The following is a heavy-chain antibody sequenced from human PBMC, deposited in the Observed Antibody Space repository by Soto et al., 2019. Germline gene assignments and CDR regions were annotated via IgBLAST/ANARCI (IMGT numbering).Heavy chain of an antibody. CDR2: INHSGST. Sequence: ETLSLTCAVYGGSFSGYYWSWIRQPPGKGLEWIGEINHSGSTNYNPSLKSRVTISVDTSKNQFSLKLTSVTAADTAVYYCARDKITGLFDYWGQGTLVTSPQ. CDR3: ARDKITGLFDY. CDR1: GGSFSGYY. V-gene: IGHV4-34*01. J-gene: IGHJ4*02. D-gene: IGHD2-8*02.